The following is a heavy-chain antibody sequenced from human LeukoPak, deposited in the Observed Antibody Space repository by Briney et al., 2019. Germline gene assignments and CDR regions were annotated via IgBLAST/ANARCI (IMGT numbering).Heavy chain of an antibody. Sequence: GASVKVSCKASGYTFTGYYMHWVRQAPGQGLEWMGIINPSGGSTSYAQKFQGRVTMTRDTSTSTVYMELSSLRSEDTAVYYCARAPQGYSCSWYLFDYWGQGTLVTVSS. CDR2: INPSGGST. CDR1: GYTFTGYY. J-gene: IGHJ4*02. V-gene: IGHV1-46*01. D-gene: IGHD6-13*01. CDR3: ARAPQGYSCSWYLFDY.